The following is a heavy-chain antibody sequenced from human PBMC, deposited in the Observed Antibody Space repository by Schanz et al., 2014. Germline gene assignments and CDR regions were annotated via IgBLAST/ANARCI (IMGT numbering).Heavy chain of an antibody. CDR3: ARDSGSSSWYPSDY. CDR2: IYTDGST. Sequence: EVQLVESGGGLVKPGGSLRLSCAASGFTVSKNYMSWVRQAPGKGLEWVSIIYTDGSTYYADSVRDRFTISRDNSKNTLYLQMNSLRAEDTAVYYCARDSGSSSWYPSDYWGQGTLVTVSS. V-gene: IGHV3-66*01. CDR1: GFTVSKNY. J-gene: IGHJ4*02. D-gene: IGHD6-13*01.